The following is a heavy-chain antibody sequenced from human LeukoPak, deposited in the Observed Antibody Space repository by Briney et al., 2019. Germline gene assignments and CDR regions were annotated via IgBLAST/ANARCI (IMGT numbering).Heavy chain of an antibody. V-gene: IGHV3-21*01. J-gene: IGHJ3*02. CDR2: ISSSSSYI. Sequence: GGSLRLSCAASGFTFSSYSMNWVRQAPGKGLEWVSSISSSSSYIYYADSVKGRFTISRDNAKNSLYLQMNSLRAEDTAVYSCARDYGDYVGHFARAFDIWGQGTMVAVSS. CDR3: ARDYGDYVGHFARAFDI. CDR1: GFTFSSYS. D-gene: IGHD4-17*01.